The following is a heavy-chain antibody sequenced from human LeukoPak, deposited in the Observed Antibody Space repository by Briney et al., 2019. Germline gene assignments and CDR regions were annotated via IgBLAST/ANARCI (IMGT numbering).Heavy chain of an antibody. CDR3: ARDPWESYGGRYYFYGMDV. D-gene: IGHD4-23*01. J-gene: IGHJ6*02. CDR2: ISYDGSNK. CDR1: GFTFGRFG. V-gene: IGHV3-30*03. Sequence: PGRSLRLSCAASGFTFGRFGIHWVRQAPGKGLEWVAVISYDGSNKYYADSVKGRFTISGDNSNNTLYLQMNSLRAEDTGVYHCARDPWESYGGRYYFYGMDVWGQGTTVSVSS.